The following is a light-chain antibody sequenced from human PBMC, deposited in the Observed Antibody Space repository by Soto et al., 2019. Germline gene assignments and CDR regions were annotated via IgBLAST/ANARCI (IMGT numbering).Light chain of an antibody. CDR3: AAWDDSLNGWV. CDR1: SSNIGSNT. J-gene: IGLJ3*02. V-gene: IGLV1-44*01. Sequence: LTQPPSASGTPGQRVTISCSGSSSNIGSNTVNWYQQLPGTAPKLLIYSNDQRPSGVPDRFSGSKSGTSASLAISGLQSEDEADYYCAAWDDSLNGWVFGGGTKLTVL. CDR2: SND.